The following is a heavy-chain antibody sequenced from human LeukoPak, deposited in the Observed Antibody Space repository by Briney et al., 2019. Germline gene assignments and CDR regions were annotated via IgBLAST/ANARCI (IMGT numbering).Heavy chain of an antibody. CDR3: ARDRGWEVFDY. CDR2: MYYSGTT. Sequence: KASETLSLTCTVSGGSVSSGYYYWSWIRQYPGRGLEWIGNMYYSGTTTHNPSLKSRVTISRDTSKTQFSLNLSSVTSLDTALYYCARDRGWEVFDYWGQGILVTVSS. CDR1: GGSVSSGYYY. V-gene: IGHV4-61*01. D-gene: IGHD1-26*01. J-gene: IGHJ4*02.